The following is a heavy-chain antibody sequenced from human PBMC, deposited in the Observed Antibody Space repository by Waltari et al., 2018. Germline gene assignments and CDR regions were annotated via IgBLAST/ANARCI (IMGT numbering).Heavy chain of an antibody. J-gene: IGHJ4*02. CDR3: TRDRFSHFDY. D-gene: IGHD3-10*01. CDR1: GFTFSSYS. CDR2: ISGSSGTI. Sequence: EVQLVESGGDLVQPGGSLRLSCAAAGFTFSSYSMHWVRQAPGKGLEWVSYISGSSGTIYYADSVKGRFTISRDNAKNSLSLQMNSLRVEDTAVYYCTRDRFSHFDYWGQGTLVTVSS. V-gene: IGHV3-48*04.